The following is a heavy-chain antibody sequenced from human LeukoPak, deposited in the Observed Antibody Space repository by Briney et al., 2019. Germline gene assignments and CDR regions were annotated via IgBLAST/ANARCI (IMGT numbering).Heavy chain of an antibody. CDR2: NIPSFGAA. V-gene: IGHV1-69*05. Sequence: SVKVSCKASGGTFSSYAISWGRQAPGQGLEWMGGNIPSFGAANYAQKFQDRLTITTDQTTHTAYMELTSLRSEDTAVSYCARSLFGSGYYYMAVWGKGTTVTVSS. J-gene: IGHJ6*03. CDR3: ARSLFGSGYYYMAV. CDR1: GGTFSSYA. D-gene: IGHD3-10*01.